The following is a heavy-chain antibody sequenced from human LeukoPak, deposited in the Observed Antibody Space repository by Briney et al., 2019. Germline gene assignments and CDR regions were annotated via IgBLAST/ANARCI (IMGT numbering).Heavy chain of an antibody. D-gene: IGHD3-22*01. Sequence: GSSVKVSCKVSGTTFGFSAISWVRQAPGQGLEWMGGSIPIFSRADYAQRLQDRITITWDESTGTDYMELRSLTFDDTAVYYCARVGPPRRDHYYPSSGDYLPIFEIWGHGTMVTVSS. CDR1: GTTFGFSA. CDR2: SIPIFSRA. J-gene: IGHJ3*02. CDR3: ARVGPPRRDHYYPSSGDYLPIFEI. V-gene: IGHV1-69*01.